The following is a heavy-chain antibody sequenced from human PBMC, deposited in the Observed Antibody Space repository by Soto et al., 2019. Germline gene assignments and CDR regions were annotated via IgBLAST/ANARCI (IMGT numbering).Heavy chain of an antibody. V-gene: IGHV1-69*06. CDR1: GGTFSSYA. J-gene: IGHJ6*02. CDR2: IIPIFGTA. CDR3: ARDRGLTVREDYYYYGMDV. D-gene: IGHD3-10*01. Sequence: VXSVKVYCKASGGTFSSYAISWVRQAPVQGLEWMGGIIPIFGTANYAQKFQGRVTITADKSTSTAYMELSSLRSEDTAVYYCARDRGLTVREDYYYYGMDVWGQGTTVTSP.